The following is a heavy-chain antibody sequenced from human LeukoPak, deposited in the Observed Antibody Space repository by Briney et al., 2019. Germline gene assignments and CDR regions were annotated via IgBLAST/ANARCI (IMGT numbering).Heavy chain of an antibody. Sequence: PSETLSLTCTVSGGSISSRNYYWGWIRQPPGKGLEWVSAIGGSGGSTYYADSVKGRFTISRDNSENTLYLQMNSLRAEDTAVYYCAKTMTTVTTTSFWGQGTLVTVSS. J-gene: IGHJ4*02. D-gene: IGHD4-17*01. CDR2: IGGSGGST. V-gene: IGHV3-23*01. CDR1: GGSISSRNYY. CDR3: AKTMTTVTTTSF.